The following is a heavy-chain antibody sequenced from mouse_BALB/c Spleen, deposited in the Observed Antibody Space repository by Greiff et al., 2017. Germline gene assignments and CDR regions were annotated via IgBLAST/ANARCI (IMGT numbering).Heavy chain of an antibody. J-gene: IGHJ2*01. CDR3: TLDSSGYVRY. D-gene: IGHD3-1*01. Sequence: VQLKQSGGGLVKPGGSLKLSCAASGFTFSSYTMSWVRQTPEKRLEWVATICSGGSYTYYPDSVKGRFTISRDNAKNTLYLQMSSLKSEDTAMYYCTLDSSGYVRYWGQGTTLTVSS. V-gene: IGHV5-6-4*01. CDR2: ICSGGSYT. CDR1: GFTFSSYT.